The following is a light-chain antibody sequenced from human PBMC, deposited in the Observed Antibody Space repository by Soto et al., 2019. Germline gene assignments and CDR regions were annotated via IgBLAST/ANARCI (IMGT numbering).Light chain of an antibody. CDR3: QSFDNSLSVLYV. J-gene: IGLJ1*01. CDR2: GNT. V-gene: IGLV1-40*01. CDR1: SSNIGAGYD. Sequence: QSVLTQPPSVSGAPGQRFTISCTGSSSNIGAGYDVHWYRQVPGTAPKLLIFGNTNRPSGVPDRFSGSKSGTSASLAITGLQAEDEADYYCQSFDNSLSVLYVFGTGTKVTVL.